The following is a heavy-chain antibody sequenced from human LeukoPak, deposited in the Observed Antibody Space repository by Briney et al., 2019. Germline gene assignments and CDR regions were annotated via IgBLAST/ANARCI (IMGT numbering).Heavy chain of an antibody. Sequence: HAGGSLRLSCAASGFSFSDYAMSWVRQAPGKGLEWVSAITGPGEGTWYADSVQGRFTTSRDNSKNTLYLQMNSLRAEDTAVYFSAKRMYGWYQIDYWGQGTLVTVSS. CDR2: ITGPGEGT. V-gene: IGHV3-23*01. D-gene: IGHD6-19*01. CDR3: AKRMYGWYQIDY. J-gene: IGHJ4*02. CDR1: GFSFSDYA.